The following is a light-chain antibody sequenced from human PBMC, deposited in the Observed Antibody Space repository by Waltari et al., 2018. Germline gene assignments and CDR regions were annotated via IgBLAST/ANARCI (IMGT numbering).Light chain of an antibody. CDR1: QSLLHSDGKTY. V-gene: IGKV2D-29*01. J-gene: IGKJ4*01. CDR3: MQSIQLPLT. CDR2: EVS. Sequence: EIVMSNTQLSLSVPPGHPTSTSCPSTQSLLHSDGKTYLYWYLQKPGQPPQLLIYEVSNRFSGVPDRFSGSGSGTDFTLKISRVEAEDVGIYYCMQSIQLPLTFGGGTKVEI.